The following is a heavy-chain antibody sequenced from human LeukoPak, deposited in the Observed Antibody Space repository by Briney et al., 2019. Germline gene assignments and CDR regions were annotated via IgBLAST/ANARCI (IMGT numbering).Heavy chain of an antibody. CDR2: INHSGST. CDR3: ARVVPAVNAIGD. D-gene: IGHD2-2*01. CDR1: GGSFSGYY. J-gene: IGHJ4*02. V-gene: IGHV4-34*01. Sequence: SETLSLTCAVYGGSFSGYYWSWIRQPPGKGLEWIGEINHSGSTNYNPSLKSRVTISVDTSKNQFSLKLSSVTAVDTAVYYCARVVPAVNAIGDWGQGTLVTVSS.